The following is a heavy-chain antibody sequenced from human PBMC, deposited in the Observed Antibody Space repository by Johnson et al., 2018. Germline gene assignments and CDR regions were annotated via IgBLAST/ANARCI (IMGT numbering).Heavy chain of an antibody. J-gene: IGHJ1*01. V-gene: IGHV4-59*01. CDR1: GGSISSSY. CDR3: ARHYCDSCGTYFQY. Sequence: QVQLQESGPGLVKPSETLSLTCTVSGGSISSSYWSWIRQPPGKGPEWIGYVSHSGSTHYNPSLESRVTISVDTSKNQFSLRLSSVTAADTAVYYCARHYCDSCGTYFQYWGQGTLVTVSS. CDR2: VSHSGST. D-gene: IGHD3-22*01.